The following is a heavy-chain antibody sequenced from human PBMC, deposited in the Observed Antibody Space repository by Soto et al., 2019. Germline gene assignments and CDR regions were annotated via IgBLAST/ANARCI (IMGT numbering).Heavy chain of an antibody. CDR3: AKTLRSVWYDDSFDY. CDR2: MSFDGSSK. J-gene: IGHJ4*02. Sequence: QVQLVESGGGVVQPGRSLRLSCAASGFTFSNYGIHWVRQAPGKGLEWVAAMSFDGSSKYYGDSVKGRFTISRDNYKNTLDLQMNTLRADDTDVYDCAKTLRSVWYDDSFDYWGQGNLVTVSS. CDR1: GFTFSNYG. D-gene: IGHD6-19*01. V-gene: IGHV3-30*18.